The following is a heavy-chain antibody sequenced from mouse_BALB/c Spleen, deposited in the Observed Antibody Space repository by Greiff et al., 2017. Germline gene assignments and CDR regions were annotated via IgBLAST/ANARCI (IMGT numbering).Heavy chain of an antibody. D-gene: IGHD1-1*01. J-gene: IGHJ4*01. CDR1: GYTFTDYN. CDR3: AREGNYYGSSYGYYAMDY. CDR2: IYPYNGGT. Sequence: VQLQQSGPELVKPGASVKISCKASGYTFTDYNMHWVKQSHGKSLEWIGYIYPYNGGTGYNQKFKSKATLTVDNSSSTAYMELRSLTSEDSAVYYCAREGNYYGSSYGYYAMDYWGQGTSVTVSS. V-gene: IGHV1S29*02.